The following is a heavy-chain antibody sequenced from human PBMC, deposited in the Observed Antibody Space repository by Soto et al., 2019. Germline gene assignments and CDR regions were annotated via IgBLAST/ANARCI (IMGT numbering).Heavy chain of an antibody. J-gene: IGHJ3*02. CDR2: IYWSGDE. CDR3: ARVLATLPVFAFDI. D-gene: IGHD3-3*02. V-gene: IGHV2-5*01. Sequence: KESGPTLVKPTQTLTLTCSFSGFSLSTSGVGVGWIRQSPGKAPEWLALIYWSGDEHYRPSLKSRLSIIKDTSKNHVVLIMSDMDPEDTATYYCARVLATLPVFAFDIWGQGTMVTVSS. CDR1: GFSLSTSGVG.